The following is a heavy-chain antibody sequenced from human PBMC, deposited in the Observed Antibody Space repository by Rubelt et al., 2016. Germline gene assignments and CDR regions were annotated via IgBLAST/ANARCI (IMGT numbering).Heavy chain of an antibody. CDR3: AKGTRVGATVDY. D-gene: IGHD1-26*01. V-gene: IGHV3-43*01. CDR2: ISWDGGST. CDR1: GFTFDDYT. Sequence: AASGFTFDDYTMHWVRQAPGKGLEWVSLISWDGGSTYYADSVKGRFTISRDNSKNSLYLQMNSLRTEDTALYYCAKGTRVGATVDYWGQGTLVTVSS. J-gene: IGHJ4*02.